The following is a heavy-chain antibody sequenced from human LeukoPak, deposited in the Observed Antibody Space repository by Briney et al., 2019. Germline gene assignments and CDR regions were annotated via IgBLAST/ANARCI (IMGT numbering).Heavy chain of an antibody. CDR1: GFTFTSSA. CDR2: IVVGSGNT. CDR3: AAEKLQHDFYYYYYMDV. Sequence: GASVKVSCKASGFTFTSSAVQWVRQARGQRLEWIGWIVVGSGNTNYAQKFQERVTITRDMSTSTAYMELSSLRSEDTAVYYCAAEKLQHDFYYYYYMDVWGKGTTVTVSS. V-gene: IGHV1-58*01. D-gene: IGHD3-3*01. J-gene: IGHJ6*03.